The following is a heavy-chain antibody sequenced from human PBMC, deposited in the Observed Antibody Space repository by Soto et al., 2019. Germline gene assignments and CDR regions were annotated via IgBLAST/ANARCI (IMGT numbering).Heavy chain of an antibody. J-gene: IGHJ4*02. CDR1: GFTFISDA. D-gene: IGHD3-22*01. V-gene: IGHV3-23*01. CDR3: AKDVLFYYDSSGPC. Sequence: GGSLRLSCAASGFTFISDAMSWVRQAPGKGLEWVSAISGSGGSTYYADSVKGRFTISRDNSKNTLYLQMNSLRAEDTAVYYCAKDVLFYYDSSGPCWGQGTLVTVSS. CDR2: ISGSGGST.